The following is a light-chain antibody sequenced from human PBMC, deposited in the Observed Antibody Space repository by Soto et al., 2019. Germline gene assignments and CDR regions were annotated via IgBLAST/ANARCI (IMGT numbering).Light chain of an antibody. CDR1: QSISSD. J-gene: IGKJ2*01. V-gene: IGKV1-5*01. CDR3: QQYNSYSPT. CDR2: GAS. Sequence: DIQMTQSPATLSVSLGERATITCRASQSISSDLAWYQQKPGQAPKLLIYGASSWDSAVPSRFSGSGSGTEFTLIISSLQSDDFATYYCQQYNSYSPTFGQGTKVEIK.